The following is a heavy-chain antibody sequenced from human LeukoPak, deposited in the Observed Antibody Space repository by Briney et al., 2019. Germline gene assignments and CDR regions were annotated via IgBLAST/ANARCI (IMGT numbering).Heavy chain of an antibody. J-gene: IGHJ6*04. Sequence: GGSLRLSCAASGFTFSSYGMHWVRQAPGKGLEWVAVISYDGSNKYYADSVKGRFTISRDNSKNTLYLQMNSLRAEDTAVYYCAKEDRTSAPGYYYGMDVRGKGTTVTVSS. CDR3: AKEDRTSAPGYYYGMDV. V-gene: IGHV3-30*18. D-gene: IGHD2-15*01. CDR1: GFTFSSYG. CDR2: ISYDGSNK.